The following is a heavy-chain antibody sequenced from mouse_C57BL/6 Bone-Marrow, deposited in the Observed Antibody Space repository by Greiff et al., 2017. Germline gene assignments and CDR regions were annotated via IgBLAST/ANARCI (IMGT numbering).Heavy chain of an antibody. CDR2: ISDGGSYT. Sequence: EVMLVESGGGLVKPGGSLKLSCAASGFTFSSYAMSWVSQTPEKRLEWVATISDGGSYTYYPDNVKGRFTISRDNAKNNLYLQMSHLKSEDTAMYYCAKLFAYWGQGTLVTVSA. V-gene: IGHV5-4*03. J-gene: IGHJ3*01. CDR3: AKLFAY. CDR1: GFTFSSYA.